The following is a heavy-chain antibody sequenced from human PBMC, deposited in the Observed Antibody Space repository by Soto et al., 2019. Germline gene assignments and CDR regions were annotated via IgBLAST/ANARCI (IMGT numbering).Heavy chain of an antibody. D-gene: IGHD1-26*01. Sequence: ASVKVSCKASGYTLSGYYIHWVRQAPGQGLEWMGWINPYSGGTNYAQNFQGRVTMTRDTSISTGYMEMWRLGFDDTAVYYCARSIVGGTADYYGMDVWGQGTTVTVSS. CDR2: INPYSGGT. J-gene: IGHJ6*02. CDR3: ARSIVGGTADYYGMDV. V-gene: IGHV1-2*02. CDR1: GYTLSGYY.